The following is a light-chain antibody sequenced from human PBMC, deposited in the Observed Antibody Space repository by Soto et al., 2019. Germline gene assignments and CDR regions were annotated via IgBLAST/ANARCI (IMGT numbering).Light chain of an antibody. Sequence: EIVMTQSPATLSVSPGERATLSCRASQSVSSYLVWYQQKSGQAPRLLIYGASTRATGIPARFSGSGSGTDFTLTISSLQSEYFAVYCCQQHKDWPLTFCQGSKVEIK. J-gene: IGKJ1*01. CDR1: QSVSSY. CDR3: QQHKDWPLT. CDR2: GAS. V-gene: IGKV3-15*01.